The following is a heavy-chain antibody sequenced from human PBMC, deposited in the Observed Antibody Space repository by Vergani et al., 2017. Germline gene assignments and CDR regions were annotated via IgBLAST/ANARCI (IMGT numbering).Heavy chain of an antibody. D-gene: IGHD4-23*01. CDR2: IYYSGST. J-gene: IGHJ6*03. V-gene: IGHV4-30-4*01. CDR1: GGSISSGDYY. Sequence: QVQLQESGPGLVKPSQTLSLTCTVSGGSISSGDYYWSWIRQPPGKGLEWIGYIYYSGSTYYNPSLESRVTISVDTSKNQFSLKLSSVTAADTAVYYCARDGGNWDYYYYYMDVWGKGTTVTVSS. CDR3: ARDGGNWDYYYYYMDV.